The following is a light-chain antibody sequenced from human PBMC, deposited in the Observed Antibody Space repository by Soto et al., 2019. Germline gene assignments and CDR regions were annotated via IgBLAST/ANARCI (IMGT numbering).Light chain of an antibody. V-gene: IGKV3D-20*02. CDR2: GAS. Sequence: PGDRATLSCRSSQSAYSSYLSWYQQKPGQAPRLLIYGASNRATGIPDRFSGSGSGTDFTLTISGLEPEDFAVYYCQQRSNWPITFGQGTRLEIK. J-gene: IGKJ5*01. CDR1: QSAYSSY. CDR3: QQRSNWPIT.